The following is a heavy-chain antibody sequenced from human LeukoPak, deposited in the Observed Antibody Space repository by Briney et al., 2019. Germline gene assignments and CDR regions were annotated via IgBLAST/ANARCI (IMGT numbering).Heavy chain of an antibody. J-gene: IGHJ4*02. Sequence: VASVKVSCKVSGYTLTELSMHWVRQAPGKGLEWMGGFDPEDGETIYAQKFQGRVTMTEDTSTDTAYMELSGLRSEDTAVYYCATVDCSGGSCSNLDYWGQGTLVTVSS. V-gene: IGHV1-24*01. CDR2: FDPEDGET. CDR1: GYTLTELS. CDR3: ATVDCSGGSCSNLDY. D-gene: IGHD2-15*01.